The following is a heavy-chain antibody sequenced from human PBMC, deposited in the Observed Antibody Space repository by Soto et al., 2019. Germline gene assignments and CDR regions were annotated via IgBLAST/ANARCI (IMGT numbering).Heavy chain of an antibody. V-gene: IGHV3-30-3*01. CDR2: ISYDGSNK. CDR1: GFPFSSYA. Sequence: GGSLRLSCAASGFPFSSYAMHWVRQAPGKGLEWVAVISYDGSNKYYADSVKGRFTISRDNSKNTLYLQMNSLRAEDTAVYYCARGDPFIAAAGTGGFDYWGQGTLVTVSS. D-gene: IGHD6-13*01. J-gene: IGHJ4*02. CDR3: ARGDPFIAAAGTGGFDY.